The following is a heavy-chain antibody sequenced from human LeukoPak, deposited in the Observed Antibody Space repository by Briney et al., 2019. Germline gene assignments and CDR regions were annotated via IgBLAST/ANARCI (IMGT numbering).Heavy chain of an antibody. CDR3: ARVRIAAAGAGNWFDP. J-gene: IGHJ5*02. Sequence: ASVKVSCKASGGTFSSYAICWVRQAPGQGLEWMGRIIPILGIANYAQKFQGRVTITADKSTSTACMELSSLRSEDTAVYYCARVRIAAAGAGNWFDPWGQGTLVTVSS. CDR1: GGTFSSYA. V-gene: IGHV1-69*04. CDR2: IIPILGIA. D-gene: IGHD6-13*01.